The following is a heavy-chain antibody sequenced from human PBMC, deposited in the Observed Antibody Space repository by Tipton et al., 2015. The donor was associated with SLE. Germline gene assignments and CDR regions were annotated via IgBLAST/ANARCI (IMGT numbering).Heavy chain of an antibody. CDR1: GGSISTFF. V-gene: IGHV4-59*08. D-gene: IGHD6-19*01. CDR2: IYSGSS. CDR3: VRHQAGGGWPGSFDL. Sequence: TLSLTCTVSGGSISTFFWSWIRQPPGKGLEWIGYIYSGSSYFNPSLRSRVSMSIDKSKNHFSLNLTSVTAADTAEYYCVRHQAGGGWPGSFDLWGRGTLVIVSS. J-gene: IGHJ2*01.